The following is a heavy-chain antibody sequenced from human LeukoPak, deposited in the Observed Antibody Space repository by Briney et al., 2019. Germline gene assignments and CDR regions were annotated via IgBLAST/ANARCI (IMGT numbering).Heavy chain of an antibody. CDR2: IDPRDSYS. D-gene: IGHD3-10*01. J-gene: IGHJ4*02. Sequence: HGESLKISCKGSGYSFTTYRISWVRQMPGKGLEWMGTIDPRDSYSNYSPSFQGHVTISADKSISTASLQWSSLKASDSAMYYCASLVWFGDPQGFDYWGQGTLVTVSS. CDR3: ASLVWFGDPQGFDY. CDR1: GYSFTTYR. V-gene: IGHV5-10-1*01.